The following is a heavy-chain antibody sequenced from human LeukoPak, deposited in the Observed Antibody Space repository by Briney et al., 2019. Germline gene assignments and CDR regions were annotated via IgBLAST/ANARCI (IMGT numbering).Heavy chain of an antibody. CDR2: IYTSGST. Sequence: SETLSLTCTVSGGSISSYYRSWIRQPAGKGLEWIGRIYTSGSTNYNPSLKSRVTMSVDTSKNQFSLKLSSVTAADTAVYYCARDRFSTLDAFDIWGQGTMVTVSS. CDR1: GGSISSYY. CDR3: ARDRFSTLDAFDI. D-gene: IGHD2/OR15-2a*01. V-gene: IGHV4-4*07. J-gene: IGHJ3*02.